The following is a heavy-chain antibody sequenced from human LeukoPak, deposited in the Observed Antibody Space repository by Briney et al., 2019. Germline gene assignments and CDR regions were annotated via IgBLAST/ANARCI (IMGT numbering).Heavy chain of an antibody. D-gene: IGHD6-13*01. CDR3: AKDSGQQLHEGWFDP. J-gene: IGHJ5*02. CDR1: GFTFSSYA. CDR2: ISGSGGST. V-gene: IGHV3-23*01. Sequence: GGSLRLSCAASGFTFSSYAMSWVRQAPGKGLEWVSAISGSGGSTYYADSVKGRFTISRDNSKNTLYLQMNSLRAEDTAVYYCAKDSGQQLHEGWFDPWGQGTLVTVSS.